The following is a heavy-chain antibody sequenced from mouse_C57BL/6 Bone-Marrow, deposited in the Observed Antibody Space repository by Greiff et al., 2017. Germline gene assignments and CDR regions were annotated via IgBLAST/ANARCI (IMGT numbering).Heavy chain of an antibody. CDR3: ARPRPKLFFGC. Sequence: QVQLQQPGAELVKPGASVKLSCKASGYTFTSYWMHWVKQRPGQGLEWIGMIHPNSGSTNYNEKFKSKATLTVDKSSSTAYMQLSSLTSEDSAVYYCARPRPKLFFGCWGQGTTLTVSS. J-gene: IGHJ2*01. CDR1: GYTFTSYW. CDR2: IHPNSGST. V-gene: IGHV1-64*01.